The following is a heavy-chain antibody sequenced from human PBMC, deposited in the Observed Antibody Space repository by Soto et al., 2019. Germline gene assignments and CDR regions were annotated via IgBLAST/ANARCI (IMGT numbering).Heavy chain of an antibody. CDR1: GGSISDYY. CDR2: IYYSGNT. J-gene: IGHJ4*03. Sequence: PSETLSLTCTVSGGSISDYYWTWIRQPPGKGLEWIGYIYYSGNTNYNPSLKSRVTMSVDTSKNQFSLKVSSVTAADTAVYYCARGDTGWHPYFFAYWGQGTRSPSPQ. V-gene: IGHV4-59*01. CDR3: ARGDTGWHPYFFAY. D-gene: IGHD6-19*01.